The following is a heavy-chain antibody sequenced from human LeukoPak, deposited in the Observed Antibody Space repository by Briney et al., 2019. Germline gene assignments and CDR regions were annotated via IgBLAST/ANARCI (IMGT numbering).Heavy chain of an antibody. CDR3: ARDPGGYSSGGELDV. CDR1: GFTFSNYE. V-gene: IGHV3-21*01. D-gene: IGHD6-19*01. Sequence: GGSLRLSCAASGFTFSNYEMNWVRRAPGKGLEWVSSISSSSSYIYYADSVKGRFTISRDNAKNSLYLQMNSLRAEDMAVYYCARDPGGYSSGGELDVWGKGTTVTVSS. J-gene: IGHJ6*04. CDR2: ISSSSSYI.